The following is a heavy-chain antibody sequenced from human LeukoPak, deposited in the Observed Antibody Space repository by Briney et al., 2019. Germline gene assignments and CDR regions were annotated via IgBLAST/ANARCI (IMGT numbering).Heavy chain of an antibody. J-gene: IGHJ4*02. Sequence: PSETLSLTCTVSGGSVSSTNYYWGWIRQPPGKGLEWIGNIYYSGSTYYNPSLKSRVTISVDTSNNHFSLKLSSVTAADTAVCCCARIVFRGSYRFDYWGQGTLLTVSS. D-gene: IGHD1-26*01. CDR1: GGSVSSTNYY. V-gene: IGHV4-39*02. CDR2: IYYSGST. CDR3: ARIVFRGSYRFDY.